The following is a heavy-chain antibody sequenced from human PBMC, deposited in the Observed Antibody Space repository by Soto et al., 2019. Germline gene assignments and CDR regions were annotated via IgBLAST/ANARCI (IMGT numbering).Heavy chain of an antibody. CDR2: IYYSGST. D-gene: IGHD3-16*02. V-gene: IGHV4-59*01. CDR1: GGSISSYY. CDR3: ARQAKGYLDY. Sequence: SETLSLTCTVSGGSISSYYWSWIRQPPGKGLEWIGYIYYSGSTNYNPSLKSRVTISVDTSKNQFSLKLSSVTAADTAVYYCARQAKGYLDYWGQGTLVTVSS. J-gene: IGHJ4*02.